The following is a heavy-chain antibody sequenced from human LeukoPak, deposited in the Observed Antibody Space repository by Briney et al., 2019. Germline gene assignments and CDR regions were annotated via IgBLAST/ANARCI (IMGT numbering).Heavy chain of an antibody. J-gene: IGHJ4*02. CDR1: GFTFSSYW. V-gene: IGHV3-7*01. D-gene: IGHD3-22*01. CDR2: VKQDGSER. Sequence: GGSLRLSCAASGFTFSSYWMHWVRQAPGKGLEWVANVKQDGSERYYVDSVKGRFTISRDNAKKSLYLQMNSLRAADTAVYSCVSDRDPSGYTNWGQGTLVTVSS. CDR3: VSDRDPSGYTN.